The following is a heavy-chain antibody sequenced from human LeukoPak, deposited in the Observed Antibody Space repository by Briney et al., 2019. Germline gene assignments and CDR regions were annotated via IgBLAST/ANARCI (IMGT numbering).Heavy chain of an antibody. CDR3: ARGFYTYDQ. CDR1: GFTFSDYY. J-gene: IGHJ5*02. V-gene: IGHV3-11*04. CDR2: ISSSDNTI. Sequence: KPGGSLRLSCAASGFTFSDYYMSWICQAPGKGLEWVSSISSSDNTIYYTDSVKGRFAISRDNAKNSLYLQMKSLRAEDTAVYYCARGFYTYDQWGQGTLVTVSS. D-gene: IGHD5-24*01.